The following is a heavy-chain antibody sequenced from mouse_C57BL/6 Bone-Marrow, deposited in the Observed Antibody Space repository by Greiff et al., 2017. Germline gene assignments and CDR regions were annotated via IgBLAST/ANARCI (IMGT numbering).Heavy chain of an antibody. CDR3: ARRE. J-gene: IGHJ3*02. Sequence: EVQVVESGGGLVKPGGSLKLSCAASGFTFSSYAMSWVRQTPEKRLEWVAYISSGSSTIYYADTVKGRFTISRDNAKNTLFLQMTSLRSEDTAMYYCARREWGQGTLVTVSA. CDR2: ISSGSSTI. CDR1: GFTFSSYA. V-gene: IGHV5-17*01.